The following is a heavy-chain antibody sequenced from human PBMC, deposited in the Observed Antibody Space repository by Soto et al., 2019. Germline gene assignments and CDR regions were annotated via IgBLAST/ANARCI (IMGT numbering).Heavy chain of an antibody. CDR3: ERGAGYSYDY. CDR2: INHSGST. Sequence: PSETLSLTCAVYGGSFSGYYWSWIRQPPGKGLEWVGEINHSGSTNYNPSLKSRVTISVDTSKNQFSLKLSSVTAADTAVYYCERGAGYSYDYWGQGTLVTVSS. D-gene: IGHD5-12*01. CDR1: GGSFSGYY. J-gene: IGHJ4*02. V-gene: IGHV4-34*01.